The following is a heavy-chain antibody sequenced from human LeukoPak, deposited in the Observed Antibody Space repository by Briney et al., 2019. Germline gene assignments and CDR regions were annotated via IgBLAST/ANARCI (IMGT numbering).Heavy chain of an antibody. CDR3: ARHRLAGSVDAFDI. CDR1: GGSISSYY. CDR2: IYYSGSTNYNPSL. D-gene: IGHD6-19*01. Sequence: SETLSLTCTVSGGSISSYYWSWFRQPPGKGLEWIGYIYYSGSTNYNPSLNYNPSLNSRATISVDTSKTQFSLKLSSVTAADTAVYYCARHRLAGSVDAFDIWGQGTMVTVSS. J-gene: IGHJ3*02. V-gene: IGHV4-59*08.